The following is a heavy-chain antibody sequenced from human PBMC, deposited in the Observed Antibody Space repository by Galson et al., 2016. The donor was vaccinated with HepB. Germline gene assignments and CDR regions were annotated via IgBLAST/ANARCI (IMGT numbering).Heavy chain of an antibody. D-gene: IGHD3-3*01. CDR1: GGSVNSDSYY. Sequence: SETLSLTCTVSGGSVNSDSYYWSWIRQPPGKGLEWIGYIFNSGTNYNPSLKSRVTISVDASKNQFSLKLSSVTAADTAVYYCARTIFDFWSGYAFDHWGQGTLVTVSS. CDR2: IFNSGT. J-gene: IGHJ4*02. CDR3: ARTIFDFWSGYAFDH. V-gene: IGHV4-61*01.